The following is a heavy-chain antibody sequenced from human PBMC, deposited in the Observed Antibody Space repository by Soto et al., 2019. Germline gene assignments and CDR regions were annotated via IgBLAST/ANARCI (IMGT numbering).Heavy chain of an antibody. CDR1: GYTFTTYG. J-gene: IGHJ4*02. V-gene: IGHV1-18*01. CDR2: ISAYNGNT. CDR3: ARKYYDFWSGYYKAYYFDY. Sequence: ALVTVSCKASGYTFTTYGISVGLQAPGQGLEWMGWISAYNGNTNYAQKLQGRVIMTTDTSTSTAYMELRSLRSDDTAVYYCARKYYDFWSGYYKAYYFDYWGQGTLVTVS. D-gene: IGHD3-3*01.